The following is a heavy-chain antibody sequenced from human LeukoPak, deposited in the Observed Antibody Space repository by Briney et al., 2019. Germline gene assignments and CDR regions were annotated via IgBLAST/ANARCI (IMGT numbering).Heavy chain of an antibody. CDR1: GYTFTNYY. V-gene: IGHV1-46*01. D-gene: IGHD3-22*01. J-gene: IGHJ3*02. Sequence: ASVKVSCKASGYTFTNYYMHWVRQAPGQGLEWMGIVNPSGGSTSYAQKFQGRVTMTRDTSTSTVYMELSSLRSEDTALYYCARGRFPTKRSAYYYGAFDIWGQGTMVTVSS. CDR2: VNPSGGST. CDR3: ARGRFPTKRSAYYYGAFDI.